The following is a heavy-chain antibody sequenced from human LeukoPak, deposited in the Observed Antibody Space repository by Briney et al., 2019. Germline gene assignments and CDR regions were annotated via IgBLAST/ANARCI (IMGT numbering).Heavy chain of an antibody. V-gene: IGHV4-39*07. Sequence: SETLSLTCTVSGGSISSSSYYWGWIRQPPGKGLEWIGSIYYSGSTYYNPSLKSRVTISVDTSKNQISLKLSSVTAADTAVYYCARSPYDILTGYYSQSAFYWYFDLWGRGTLVTVSS. D-gene: IGHD3-9*01. CDR2: IYYSGST. J-gene: IGHJ2*01. CDR1: GGSISSSSYY. CDR3: ARSPYDILTGYYSQSAFYWYFDL.